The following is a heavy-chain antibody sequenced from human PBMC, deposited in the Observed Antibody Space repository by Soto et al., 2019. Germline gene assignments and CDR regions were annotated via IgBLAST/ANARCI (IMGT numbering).Heavy chain of an antibody. CDR1: GGTFSSYA. V-gene: IGHV1-2*04. D-gene: IGHD6-19*01. J-gene: IGHJ6*02. CDR2: IIPNSGTT. Sequence: ASVKVSCKASGGTFSSYAISWVRQAPGQGLEWMGWIIPNSGTTNYAQKFQGWVTMTRDTSISTAYMELSRLRSDDTAVYYCARDRVLRSGWYAGSYYYYGMDVWGQGTTVTVSS. CDR3: ARDRVLRSGWYAGSYYYYGMDV.